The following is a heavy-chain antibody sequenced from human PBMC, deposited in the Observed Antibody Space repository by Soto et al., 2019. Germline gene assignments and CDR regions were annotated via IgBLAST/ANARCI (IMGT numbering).Heavy chain of an antibody. V-gene: IGHV3-23*01. CDR3: AKYGGTAASPYYYYYYGMDV. CDR1: GFTFSSYA. CDR2: ISGSGGST. Sequence: GESLKISCAASGFTFSSYAMSWVRQAPGKGLEWVSAISGSGGSTYYADSVKGRFTISRDNSKNTLYLQMNSMRAEDTAVYYCAKYGGTAASPYYYYYYGMDVWGQGTTVTVSS. J-gene: IGHJ6*02. D-gene: IGHD6-13*01.